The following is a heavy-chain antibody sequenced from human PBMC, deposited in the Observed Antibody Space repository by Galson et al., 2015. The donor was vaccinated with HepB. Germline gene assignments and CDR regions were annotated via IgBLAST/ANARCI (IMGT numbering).Heavy chain of an antibody. J-gene: IGHJ4*02. CDR3: ARDFVGDSYGDSFDY. CDR1: GFTFSSYW. V-gene: IGHV3-74*01. Sequence: SLRLSCAASGFTFSSYWMHWVRQAPGKGLVWVSRINSDGSSTSYADSVKGRFTISRDNAKNTLYLQMNSLRAEDTAVYYCARDFVGDSYGDSFDYWGQGTLVTVSS. D-gene: IGHD4-17*01. CDR2: INSDGSST.